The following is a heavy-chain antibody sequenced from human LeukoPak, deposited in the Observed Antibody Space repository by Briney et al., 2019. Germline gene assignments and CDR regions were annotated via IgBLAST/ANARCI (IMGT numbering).Heavy chain of an antibody. CDR3: AKDRGGPRLLWFRESLKLHFDY. J-gene: IGHJ4*02. CDR2: ISGSGGST. V-gene: IGHV3-23*01. CDR1: GFTFSSYA. Sequence: PGGSLRLSCAASGFTFSSYAMSWVRQAPGKGLEWVSAISGSGGSTYYADSVKGRFTISRDNSKNTLYLQMNSLRAEDTAVYYCAKDRGGPRLLWFRESLKLHFDYWGQGTLVTVSS. D-gene: IGHD3-10*01.